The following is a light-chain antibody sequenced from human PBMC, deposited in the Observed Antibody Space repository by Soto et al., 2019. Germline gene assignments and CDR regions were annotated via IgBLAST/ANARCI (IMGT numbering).Light chain of an antibody. Sequence: QSALTQPASVSGSPGQSITISCTGTSSDVGGYNYVSWYQQHPGKAPKLMIYDVSNRPSGVSNRFSGSKPGNTASLTISGLQAEDEADYYCSSYTSSSVFGGGTKLTVL. J-gene: IGLJ2*01. CDR3: SSYTSSSV. V-gene: IGLV2-14*01. CDR1: SSDVGGYNY. CDR2: DVS.